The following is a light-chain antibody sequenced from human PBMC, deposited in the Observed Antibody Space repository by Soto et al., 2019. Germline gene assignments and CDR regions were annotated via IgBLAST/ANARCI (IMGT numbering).Light chain of an antibody. J-gene: IGLJ2*01. Sequence: QSALTQPRSVSGSPGQSVTISCTGTSSDVGGYNYVSWYQQHPGKVPKLMIFDVSKRPSGVPDSFSGSKSGNTASLTISGLQAEDEADYHCCSYAGSYILIFGGGTKLTVL. CDR2: DVS. CDR1: SSDVGGYNY. V-gene: IGLV2-11*01. CDR3: CSYAGSYILI.